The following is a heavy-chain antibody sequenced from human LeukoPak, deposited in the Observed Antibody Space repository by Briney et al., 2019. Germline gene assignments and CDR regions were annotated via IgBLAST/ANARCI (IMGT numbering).Heavy chain of an antibody. V-gene: IGHV3-30*04. CDR3: ARVSPERGYSYGPLDNYFDY. D-gene: IGHD5-18*01. J-gene: IGHJ4*02. Sequence: GGSLRLSCAASGFTFSSYAMHWVRQAPGKGLEWVAVISYDGSNKYYADSVKGRFTISRDNSKNTLYLQMNSLRAEDTAVYYCARVSPERGYSYGPLDNYFDYWGQGTLVTVSS. CDR2: ISYDGSNK. CDR1: GFTFSSYA.